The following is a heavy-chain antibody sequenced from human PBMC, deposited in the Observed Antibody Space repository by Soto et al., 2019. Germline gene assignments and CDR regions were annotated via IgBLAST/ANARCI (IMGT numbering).Heavy chain of an antibody. V-gene: IGHV1-2*02. CDR3: ARDLGDSSGWYEIDY. Sequence: ASVKVSCKASGYTFTGYYMHWVRQAPGQGLEWMGWINPNSGGTNYAQKFQGRVTMTRDTSISTAYMELSRLRSDDTAVYYCARDLGDSSGWYEIDYWGQGTLVTVSS. CDR1: GYTFTGYY. CDR2: INPNSGGT. D-gene: IGHD6-19*01. J-gene: IGHJ4*02.